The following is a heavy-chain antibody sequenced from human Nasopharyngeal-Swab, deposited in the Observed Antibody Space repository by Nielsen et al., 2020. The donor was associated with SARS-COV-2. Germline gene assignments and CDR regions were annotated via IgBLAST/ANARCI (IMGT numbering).Heavy chain of an antibody. CDR3: AREETSLGKMDV. V-gene: IGHV1-69*13. J-gene: IGHJ6*04. D-gene: IGHD6-6*01. CDR1: GGTFSSYA. Sequence: SVKVSCKASGGTFSSYAISWVRQAPGQGLEWMGGIIPIFGTANYAQKFQGRVTITADESTSTAYMELSSLRSEDTAVYYCAREETSLGKMDVWGKGTTVTVPS. CDR2: IIPIFGTA.